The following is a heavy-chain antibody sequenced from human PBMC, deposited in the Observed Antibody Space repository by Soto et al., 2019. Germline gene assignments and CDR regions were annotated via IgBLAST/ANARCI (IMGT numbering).Heavy chain of an antibody. CDR2: INHSGST. J-gene: IGHJ4*02. D-gene: IGHD3-10*01. CDR3: ARVLPPLLVRGVFDY. V-gene: IGHV4-34*01. CDR1: GGSFSVYY. Sequence: SETLSLTCAVYGGSFSVYYWICIRQPPGKGLEWIGEINHSGSTNYNPSLKSRVTVSVDPSKNQFSLKLSSVTAADTAVYYCARVLPPLLVRGVFDYWGQGTLVTVSS.